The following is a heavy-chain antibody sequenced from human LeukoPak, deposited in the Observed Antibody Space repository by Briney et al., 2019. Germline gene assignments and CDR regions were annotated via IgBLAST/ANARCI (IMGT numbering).Heavy chain of an antibody. CDR1: GLTFSSYW. CDR2: IKQDGSEK. CDR3: AGGSGWLIDY. Sequence: SGGSLRLSCAASGLTFSSYWMNWVRQAPGKGLEWVANIKQDGSEKYYVDSVKGRFTISRDNTKNSLYLQMNSLRAEDTAVYYCAGGSGWLIDYWGQGTLVTVSS. D-gene: IGHD6-19*01. V-gene: IGHV3-7*01. J-gene: IGHJ4*02.